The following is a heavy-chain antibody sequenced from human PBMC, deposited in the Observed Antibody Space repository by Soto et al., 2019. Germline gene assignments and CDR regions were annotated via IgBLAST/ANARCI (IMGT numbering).Heavy chain of an antibody. CDR1: GFTFSSYS. CDR2: ISSSSSYI. Sequence: GGSLRLSCAASGFTFSSYSMNWVRQAPGKGLEWVSSISSSSSYIYYADSVKGRFTISRDNAKNSLYLQMNSLRAEDTAVYYCARDPDDSSSWFDYYYGMDVWGQGTTVTVSS. CDR3: ARDPDDSSSWFDYYYGMDV. D-gene: IGHD6-13*01. J-gene: IGHJ6*02. V-gene: IGHV3-21*01.